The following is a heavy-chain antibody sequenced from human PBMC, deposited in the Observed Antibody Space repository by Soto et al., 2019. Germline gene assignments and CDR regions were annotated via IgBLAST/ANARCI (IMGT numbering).Heavy chain of an antibody. CDR3: ARGDHCSSTSCYMNY. Sequence: QVQLVQSGAAVKKPGSSVKVSCKASGGTFSSYAISWVRQAHGQGLEWMGGIIPIFGTANYAQKFQGRVTITADESTSTAYMELSSLRSEDTAVYYCARGDHCSSTSCYMNYWGQGTLVTVSS. D-gene: IGHD2-2*02. V-gene: IGHV1-69*01. CDR2: IIPIFGTA. J-gene: IGHJ4*02. CDR1: GGTFSSYA.